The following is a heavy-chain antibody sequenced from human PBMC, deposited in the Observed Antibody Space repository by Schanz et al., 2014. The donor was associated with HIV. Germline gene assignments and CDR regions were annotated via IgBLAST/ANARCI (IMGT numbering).Heavy chain of an antibody. CDR1: GFTFSDYA. D-gene: IGHD1-20*01. CDR3: ARDKGDNWAGYYYYYGMDV. J-gene: IGHJ6*02. CDR2: IVSSGGDT. V-gene: IGHV3-23*01. Sequence: EVQLLESGGGLVQPGGSPRLSCTTSGFTFSDYAMSWVRQAPGKGLEWVSAIVSSGGDTYYADSVKGRFTISRDNSKNTLYLQMNSLRAEDTAVYYCARDKGDNWAGYYYYYGMDVWGQGTTVTVSS.